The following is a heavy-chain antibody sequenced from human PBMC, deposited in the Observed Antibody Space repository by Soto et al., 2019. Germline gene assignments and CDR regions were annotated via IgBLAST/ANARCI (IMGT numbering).Heavy chain of an antibody. CDR1: GFTFSDYW. Sequence: EVQLVESGGGLVQPGGSLRLSCAASGFTFSDYWMSWVRQAPGKGLEWVANIKQDGSEKYYVDSVKGRFTISRDNAKNSLELQMNSLRAEDTAVYYCAREGFRAVMSYYGMDVWGQGTTVTVSS. CDR2: IKQDGSEK. J-gene: IGHJ6*02. CDR3: AREGFRAVMSYYGMDV. D-gene: IGHD3-16*01. V-gene: IGHV3-7*04.